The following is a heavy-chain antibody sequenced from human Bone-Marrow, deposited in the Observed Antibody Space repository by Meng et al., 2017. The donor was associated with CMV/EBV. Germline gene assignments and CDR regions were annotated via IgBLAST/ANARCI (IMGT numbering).Heavy chain of an antibody. J-gene: IGHJ6*02. CDR2: ISYNGNKK. Sequence: GGSLRLSCAASGFTFSSYSMNWVRQAPGKGPECVAVISYNGNKKYYIDSVKGRFTISRDNSKSTLYLQMNSLRSDDTSVYYCARDLVAAPGGFDYFYGMDVWGQGTTVTVSS. CDR1: GFTFSSYS. D-gene: IGHD6-13*01. CDR3: ARDLVAAPGGFDYFYGMDV. V-gene: IGHV3-30*03.